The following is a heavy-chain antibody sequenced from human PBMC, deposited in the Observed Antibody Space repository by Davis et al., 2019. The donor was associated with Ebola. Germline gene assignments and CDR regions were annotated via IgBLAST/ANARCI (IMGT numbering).Heavy chain of an antibody. CDR1: GGSFSGYY. D-gene: IGHD4-17*01. V-gene: IGHV4-34*01. Sequence: GSLRLSCAVYGGSFSGYYWSWIRQPPGKGLEWIGSIYYSGSTYYNPSLKSRVTISVDTSKNQFSLKLSSVTAADTAVYYCARLRMTTVTRKYYFDYWGQGTLVTVSS. J-gene: IGHJ4*02. CDR2: IYYSGST. CDR3: ARLRMTTVTRKYYFDY.